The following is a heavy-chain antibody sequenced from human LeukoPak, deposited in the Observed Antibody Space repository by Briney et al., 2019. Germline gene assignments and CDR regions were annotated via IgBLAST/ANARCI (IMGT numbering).Heavy chain of an antibody. CDR2: IYYSGTT. Sequence: PSEALSLTCAVSGGSIGSYYWSWLRQPPGRGLEWIGYIYYSGTTNYNPSLKSRVTISVDTSKNQFSLKLTSVTAADTAVYYCAREDAQTTVPEGLDVWGQGTTVTVSS. CDR1: GGSIGSYY. J-gene: IGHJ6*02. V-gene: IGHV4-59*01. D-gene: IGHD4-17*01. CDR3: AREDAQTTVPEGLDV.